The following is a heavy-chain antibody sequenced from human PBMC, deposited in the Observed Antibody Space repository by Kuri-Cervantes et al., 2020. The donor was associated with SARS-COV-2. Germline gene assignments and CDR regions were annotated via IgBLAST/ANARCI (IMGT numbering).Heavy chain of an antibody. D-gene: IGHD3-10*01. J-gene: IGHJ4*02. Sequence: GESLKISCAASGFTFSSYAMHWVRQAPGKGLEWVAVISYDGGNKYYADSVKGRFTISRDNAKNSLYLRMNSLRAEDTAVYYCAKDVSFGLCDYWGQGTLVTVSS. CDR2: ISYDGGNK. V-gene: IGHV3-30*07. CDR3: AKDVSFGLCDY. CDR1: GFTFSSYA.